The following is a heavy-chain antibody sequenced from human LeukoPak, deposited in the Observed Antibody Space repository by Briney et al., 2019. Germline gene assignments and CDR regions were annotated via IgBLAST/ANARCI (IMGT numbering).Heavy chain of an antibody. D-gene: IGHD2-2*01. CDR3: AKDRARPPKLGYCSSTSCPGNAFDI. Sequence: PGGSLRLSCAASGFTFSSYSMNWVRQAPGKGLEWVSYISSSSSTIYYADSVKGRFTISRDNSKNTLYLQMNSLRAEDTAVYYCAKDRARPPKLGYCSSTSCPGNAFDIWGQGTMVTVSS. CDR1: GFTFSSYS. J-gene: IGHJ3*02. CDR2: ISSSSSTI. V-gene: IGHV3-48*01.